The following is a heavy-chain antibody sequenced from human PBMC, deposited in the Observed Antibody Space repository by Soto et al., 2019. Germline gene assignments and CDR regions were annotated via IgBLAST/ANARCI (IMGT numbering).Heavy chain of an antibody. V-gene: IGHV1-18*01. CDR2: INAFNGNT. Sequence: QVQLVQSGVEVKKPGASVKVSCKASGYTFTTFGITWVRQAPGQGLQWMGWINAFNGNTNYAQKLQGRVTMTTDTSTSTAYMEMRSLRSDDTAVYYCARQNADYFQNWGQGTLVTVS. CDR3: ARQNADYFQN. CDR1: GYTFTTFG. J-gene: IGHJ1*01.